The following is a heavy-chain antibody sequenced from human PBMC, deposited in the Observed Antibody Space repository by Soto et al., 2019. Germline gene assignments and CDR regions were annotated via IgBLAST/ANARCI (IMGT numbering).Heavy chain of an antibody. CDR3: ARQNSGYYFEN. J-gene: IGHJ4*02. V-gene: IGHV4-59*01. D-gene: IGHD5-12*01. Sequence: QIQLQESGPGLVKPSETLSLTCSVSGASIGTYYWSWVRQSPEKGLEWIGFVSYNWKTRYNPSLTSRATVSEXTSKTQFSLKLDSVTAADTAVYYCARQNSGYYFENWGQGTLVTVSS. CDR2: VSYNWKT. CDR1: GASIGTYY.